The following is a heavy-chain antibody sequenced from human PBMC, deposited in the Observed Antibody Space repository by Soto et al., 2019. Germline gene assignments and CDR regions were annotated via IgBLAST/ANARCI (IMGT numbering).Heavy chain of an antibody. CDR3: ARDLGSSWSDY. Sequence: SETLSLTCTVSGGSISSYYWSWIRQPPGKGLEWIGYIYYSGSTNYNPSLKSRVTISVDTSKNQFSLKLSSVTAADTAVYYCARDLGSSWSDYWGQGTLVTVSS. CDR2: IYYSGST. CDR1: GGSISSYY. V-gene: IGHV4-59*01. J-gene: IGHJ4*02. D-gene: IGHD6-13*01.